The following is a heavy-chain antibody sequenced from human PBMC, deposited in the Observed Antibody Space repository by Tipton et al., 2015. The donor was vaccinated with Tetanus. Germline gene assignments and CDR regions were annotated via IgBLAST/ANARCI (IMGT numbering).Heavy chain of an antibody. D-gene: IGHD3-3*01. V-gene: IGHV3-21*01. CDR1: GFPFSSHS. CDR3: AGHFSDSGGYYGYKY. J-gene: IGHJ4*02. Sequence: SLRLSCAASGFPFSSHSMNWVRQAPGKGLEWVSSISPMSDYIIYTDSVKGRFTISRDNAKNSLYLQMSSLRAEDTAVYYCAGHFSDSGGYYGYKYWGQGTLVTVSS. CDR2: ISPMSDYI.